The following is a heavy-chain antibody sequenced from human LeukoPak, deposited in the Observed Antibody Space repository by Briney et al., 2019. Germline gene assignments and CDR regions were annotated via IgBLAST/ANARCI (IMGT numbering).Heavy chain of an antibody. Sequence: GGSLRLSCVTSGFTFRNYGMHWVRQAPGKGLEWVAVIWNDGSNKYYADSVKGRFTISRDNSKNTLYLQMNSLRAEDTAVYYCAKDRGVVPAYFDYWGQGTLVTVSS. CDR1: GFTFRNYG. CDR2: IWNDGSNK. V-gene: IGHV3-33*06. J-gene: IGHJ4*02. D-gene: IGHD2-2*01. CDR3: AKDRGVVPAYFDY.